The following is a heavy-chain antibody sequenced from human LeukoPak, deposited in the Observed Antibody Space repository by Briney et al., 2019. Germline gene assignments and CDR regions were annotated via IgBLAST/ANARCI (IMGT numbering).Heavy chain of an antibody. Sequence: KPSETLSLTCTVSGASFSSSTYYWGWIRQPPGKGLEWIGSIFYSGSTYYNPSLKSRVTMSVDTSKNQFSLKLSSVTAADTAVYYCARHAGGISATGTRPFDYWAREPWSPSPQ. CDR3: ARHAGGISATGTRPFDY. V-gene: IGHV4-39*01. CDR2: IFYSGST. J-gene: IGHJ4*02. CDR1: GASFSSSTYY. D-gene: IGHD6-13*01.